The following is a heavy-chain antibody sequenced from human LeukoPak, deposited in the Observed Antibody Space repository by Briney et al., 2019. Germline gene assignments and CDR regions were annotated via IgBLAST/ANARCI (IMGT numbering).Heavy chain of an antibody. CDR2: INSDGSST. CDR1: GFTFSSYW. J-gene: IGHJ4*02. D-gene: IGHD3-22*01. CDR3: ARGNYYDSSGYPNYFDY. V-gene: IGHV3-74*01. Sequence: GGSLRLSCAASGFTFSSYWMHWVRQAPGKGLVWVSRINSDGSSTSYADSVKGRFTISRDNAKNTLYLQMNSLRAEDTAVYYCARGNYYDSSGYPNYFDYWGQGTPVTVSS.